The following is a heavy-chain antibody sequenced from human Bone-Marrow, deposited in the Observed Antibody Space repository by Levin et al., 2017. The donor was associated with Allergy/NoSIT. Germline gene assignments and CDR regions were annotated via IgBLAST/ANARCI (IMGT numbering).Heavy chain of an antibody. Sequence: GESLKISCKASGYSFTTFGISWVRQAPGQGLEWMGWISPYNDNTNYAQNFQDRLTMTTDTSTSTAYMELRSLSSNDTAVYYCARDQTYTSNWYSDYWGQGTLVTVSS. CDR1: GYSFTTFG. D-gene: IGHD6-13*01. J-gene: IGHJ4*02. CDR2: ISPYNDNT. V-gene: IGHV1-18*01. CDR3: ARDQTYTSNWYSDY.